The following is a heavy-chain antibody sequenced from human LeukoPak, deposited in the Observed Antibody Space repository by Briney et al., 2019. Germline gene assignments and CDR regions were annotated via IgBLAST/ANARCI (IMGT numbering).Heavy chain of an antibody. Sequence: SETLSLTCTVSGGSISSNSYYWGWIRQPPGKGLEWIGSIYYSGSTYYNPSLKSRVTISVDTSKNQFSLKLSSVTAADTAVYYCARVLPFDYWGQGTLVTVSS. D-gene: IGHD3-10*01. J-gene: IGHJ4*02. V-gene: IGHV4-39*01. CDR2: IYYSGST. CDR1: GGSISSNSYY. CDR3: ARVLPFDY.